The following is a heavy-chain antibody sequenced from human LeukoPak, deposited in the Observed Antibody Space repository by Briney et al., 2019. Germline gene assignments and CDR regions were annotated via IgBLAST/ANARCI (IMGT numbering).Heavy chain of an antibody. CDR1: GYTFTSYA. CDR2: INTGNGNT. Sequence: ASVKVSCKASGYTFTSYAMHWVRQAPGQRLEWMGWINTGNGNTKYSQKFQGRVTITRDTSASTAYMELSSLRSEDTAVYYCARGAGPTPHDYWGQGTLVTVSS. J-gene: IGHJ4*02. V-gene: IGHV1-3*04. CDR3: ARGAGPTPHDY.